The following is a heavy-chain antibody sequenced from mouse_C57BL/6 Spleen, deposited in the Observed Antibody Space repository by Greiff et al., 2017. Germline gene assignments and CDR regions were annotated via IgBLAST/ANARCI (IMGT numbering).Heavy chain of an antibody. J-gene: IGHJ3*01. CDR3: ARGGKKLPFAY. V-gene: IGHV5-17*01. D-gene: IGHD2-1*01. CDR2: ISSGSSTI. CDR1: GFTFSDYR. Sequence: EVQVVESGGGLVKPGGSLKLSCAASGFTFSDYRMHWVRQAPEKGLEWVAYISSGSSTIYYADTVKGRFTISRDNAKNTLFLQMTSLRSEDTAMYYCARGGKKLPFAYWGQGTLVTVSA.